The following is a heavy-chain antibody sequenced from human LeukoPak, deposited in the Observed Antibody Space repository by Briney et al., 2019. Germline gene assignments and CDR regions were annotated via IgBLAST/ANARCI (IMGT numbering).Heavy chain of an antibody. Sequence: ASVKVSCKASGYTSTSYYMHWVRQAPGQGLEWMGIINPSGGSTSYAQKFQGRVTMTRDTSTSTVYMELSSLRSEDTAVYYCARTGEAYYYGMDVWGQGTTVTVSS. CDR1: GYTSTSYY. CDR2: INPSGGST. D-gene: IGHD3/OR15-3a*01. J-gene: IGHJ6*02. V-gene: IGHV1-46*01. CDR3: ARTGEAYYYGMDV.